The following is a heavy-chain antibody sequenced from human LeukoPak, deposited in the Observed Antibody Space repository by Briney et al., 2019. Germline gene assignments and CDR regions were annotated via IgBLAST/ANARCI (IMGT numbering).Heavy chain of an antibody. J-gene: IGHJ3*02. Sequence: SETLSLTCTVSGGSISSYYWSWIRQPPGKGLEWIGCIYYSGSTNYNPSLKSRVTISVDTSKNQFSLKLSSVTAADTAVYYCARVRWAGGSAFDIWGQGTMVTVSS. CDR3: ARVRWAGGSAFDI. V-gene: IGHV4-59*01. D-gene: IGHD1-26*01. CDR2: IYYSGST. CDR1: GGSISSYY.